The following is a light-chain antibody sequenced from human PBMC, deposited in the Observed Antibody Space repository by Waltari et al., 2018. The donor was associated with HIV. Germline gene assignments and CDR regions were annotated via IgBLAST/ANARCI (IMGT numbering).Light chain of an antibody. CDR2: EVN. CDR3: SSYAGSAVV. V-gene: IGLV2-8*01. Sequence: QSALTQTPSATGSRGQSVTISCTGTSSDVGAYNYVSWYQQYPGMAPKLIIYEVNKRPSGVPDRFSGSKSGNTASLTVSGLQAEDEADFYCSSYAGSAVVFGGGTKLTVL. CDR1: SSDVGAYNY. J-gene: IGLJ2*01.